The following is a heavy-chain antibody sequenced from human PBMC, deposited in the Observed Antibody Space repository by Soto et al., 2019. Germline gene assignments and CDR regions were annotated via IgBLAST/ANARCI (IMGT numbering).Heavy chain of an antibody. V-gene: IGHV1-69*12. J-gene: IGHJ6*04. CDR2: IIPIFATA. CDR3: AQFLVVVNSSHGMAV. D-gene: IGHD2-15*01. Sequence: HVQLVQSGAEVKKPGSSVKVSCKASGGTFSSYAINWVLQAPGQGLEWMGGIIPIFATADYAQKFQGRVTITADESTSRTYTELSRLRSEGTAVYDGAQFLVVVNSSHGMAVWGKGPTVPVSS. CDR1: GGTFSSYA.